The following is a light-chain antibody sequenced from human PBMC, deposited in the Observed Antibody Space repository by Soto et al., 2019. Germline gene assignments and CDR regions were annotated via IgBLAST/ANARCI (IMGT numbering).Light chain of an antibody. CDR1: PSVSNS. CDR2: DAS. J-gene: IGKJ1*01. Sequence: ESVLTQSPASVSLSHWEIATLSCRASPSVSNSLAWYQHKPGQAPRLLIYDASNRATGVPTRFSGSGSGTDFTLTISRLEPEDFAVYYCQQYGNSPQTFGPGTKVDI. CDR3: QQYGNSPQT. V-gene: IGKV3-11*01.